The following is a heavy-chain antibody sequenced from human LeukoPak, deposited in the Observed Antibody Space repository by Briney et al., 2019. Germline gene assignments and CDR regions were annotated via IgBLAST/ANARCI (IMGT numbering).Heavy chain of an antibody. CDR1: GFTFSSYA. J-gene: IGHJ4*02. CDR2: ISGSGGST. Sequence: GGSLRLSCGASGFTFSSYAINWVRQAPGKGLEWVSAISGSGGSTYYADSVKGRFTISRDNSKNTLYLQMNSLRAEDTAVYYCAKDLAAVAGTVDYWGQGTLVTVSS. CDR3: AKDLAAVAGTVDY. V-gene: IGHV3-23*01. D-gene: IGHD6-19*01.